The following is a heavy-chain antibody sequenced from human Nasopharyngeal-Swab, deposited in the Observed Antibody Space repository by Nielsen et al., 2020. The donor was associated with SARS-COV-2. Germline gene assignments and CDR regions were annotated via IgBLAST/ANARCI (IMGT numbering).Heavy chain of an antibody. CDR3: ASHLSYYDRSGYVSEGFDY. CDR1: GFTFSNYW. V-gene: IGHV3-7*01. D-gene: IGHD3-22*01. Sequence: GESLKISCAASGFTFSNYWMSWVRQAPGKGLEWVANIKQDGSEKYYLDSVRGRFTISRDNAKNSLFLQMNSLRAEDTAVYYCASHLSYYDRSGYVSEGFDYWGQGTLVTVSS. J-gene: IGHJ4*02. CDR2: IKQDGSEK.